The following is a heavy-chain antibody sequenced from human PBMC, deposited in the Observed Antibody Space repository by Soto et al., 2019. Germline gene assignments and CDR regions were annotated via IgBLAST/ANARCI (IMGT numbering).Heavy chain of an antibody. CDR2: ISPSGGST. CDR3: ARDGSSDWLTWFDP. CDR1: GYTFTDYY. J-gene: IGHJ5*02. V-gene: IGHV1-46*01. D-gene: IGHD6-19*01. Sequence: QVQLVQSGAEVKKPGASVKVSCKASGYTFTDYYMHWVRQAPGQGLEWMGIISPSGGSTYAQKFQCRVTVTRDTSTSTVYMELSSLRSEDTAVYYCARDGSSDWLTWFDPWGQGTLVTVSS.